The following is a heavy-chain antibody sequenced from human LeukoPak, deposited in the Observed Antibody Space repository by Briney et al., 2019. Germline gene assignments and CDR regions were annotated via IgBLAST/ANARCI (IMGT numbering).Heavy chain of an antibody. J-gene: IGHJ3*02. CDR1: GYSFTSYW. D-gene: IGHD3-10*01. CDR2: IYPGDSDT. CDR3: ARETAMVRGVRDRCDAFDI. Sequence: GESLKISCKGSGYSFTSYWIGWVRQMPGKGLEWMGIIYPGDSDTRYSPSFQGQVTISADKSISTAYLQWSSLKASDTAMYYCARETAMVRGVRDRCDAFDIWGRGTMVTVSS. V-gene: IGHV5-51*01.